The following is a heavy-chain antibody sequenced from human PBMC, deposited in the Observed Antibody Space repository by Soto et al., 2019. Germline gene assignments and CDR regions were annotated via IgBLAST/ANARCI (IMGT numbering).Heavy chain of an antibody. V-gene: IGHV3-48*02. D-gene: IGHD3-9*01. Sequence: PGGSLRLSCAASGFTFSRYSMNWVRQAPGKGLEWVSYISSSSSTIYYADSVKGRFTISRDNAKNSLYLQMNSLRDEDTAVYYCAREYYDILTGLNWFDPWGQGTLVTVSS. CDR3: AREYYDILTGLNWFDP. J-gene: IGHJ5*02. CDR1: GFTFSRYS. CDR2: ISSSSSTI.